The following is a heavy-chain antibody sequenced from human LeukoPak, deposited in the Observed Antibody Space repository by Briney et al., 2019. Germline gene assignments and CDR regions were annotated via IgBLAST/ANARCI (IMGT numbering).Heavy chain of an antibody. CDR1: GGTFSSYT. CDR3: ARDIAAAGTGRXFDI. Sequence: SVKVSCKASGGTFSSYTISWVRQAPGQELEWMGRIIPILGIANYAQKFQGRVTITADKSTSTAYMELSSLRSEDTAVYYCARDIAAAGTGRXFDIWGQGTMVTVSS. J-gene: IGHJ3*02. CDR2: IIPILGIA. D-gene: IGHD6-13*01. V-gene: IGHV1-69*04.